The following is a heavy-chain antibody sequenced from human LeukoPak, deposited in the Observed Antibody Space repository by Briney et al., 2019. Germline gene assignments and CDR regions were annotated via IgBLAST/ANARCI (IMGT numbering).Heavy chain of an antibody. D-gene: IGHD1-26*01. CDR3: AKDFRVFHRGSPPRYYFDY. J-gene: IGHJ4*02. Sequence: GGSLRLSCAASGFTFSSYAMSWVRQAPGKGLEWVSAISGSGGSTYYADSVKGRFTISRDNSKNTLYLQMNSLRAEDTAVYYCAKDFRVFHRGSPPRYYFDYWGQGTLVTISS. CDR1: GFTFSSYA. CDR2: ISGSGGST. V-gene: IGHV3-23*01.